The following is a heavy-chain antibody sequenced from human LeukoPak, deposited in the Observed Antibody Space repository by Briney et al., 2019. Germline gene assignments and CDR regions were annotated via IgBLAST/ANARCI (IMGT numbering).Heavy chain of an antibody. D-gene: IGHD3-22*01. CDR3: ARVLYDTRTFDY. J-gene: IGHJ4*02. Sequence: SETLSLTCDVSGYSISSGYYWAWIRQTPGKGLQYIGMIYSTGDAYYSPSLKSRVTMSVDTSKNQFSLQLTSVTGDDTAIYYCARVLYDTRTFDYWGQGTLVTVSS. CDR1: GYSISSGYY. V-gene: IGHV4-38-2*01. CDR2: IYSTGDA.